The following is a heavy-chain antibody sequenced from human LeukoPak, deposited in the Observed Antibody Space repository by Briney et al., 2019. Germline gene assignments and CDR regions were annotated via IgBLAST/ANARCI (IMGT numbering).Heavy chain of an antibody. CDR2: INPNSGGT. J-gene: IGHJ4*02. Sequence: ASVKVSCKASGYTFTGYYMHWVRQAPGQGLEWMGWINPNSGGTNYAQKFQGRVTMTGDTSISTAYMELSRLRSDDTAVYYCARYYYDSSGYSTDYWGQGTLVTVSS. V-gene: IGHV1-2*02. D-gene: IGHD3-22*01. CDR1: GYTFTGYY. CDR3: ARYYYDSSGYSTDY.